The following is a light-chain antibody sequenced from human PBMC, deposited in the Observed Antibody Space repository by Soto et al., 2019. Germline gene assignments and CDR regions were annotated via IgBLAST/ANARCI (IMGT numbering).Light chain of an antibody. Sequence: QSALTQPASVSGSPGQSITIPCTGTSSDVGGYNYVSWYQQHPGKAPKLMIYDVNTRPSGVSNRFSGSKSGNTASLTISGLQAEEEADYYCSSYTSSISFGGGTKLTVL. CDR3: SSYTSSIS. V-gene: IGLV2-14*01. CDR2: DVN. CDR1: SSDVGGYNY. J-gene: IGLJ2*01.